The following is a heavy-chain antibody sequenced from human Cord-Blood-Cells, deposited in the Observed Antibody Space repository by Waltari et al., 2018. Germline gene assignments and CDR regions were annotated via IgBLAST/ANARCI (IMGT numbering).Heavy chain of an antibody. V-gene: IGHV3-66*01. CDR2: IYSGGST. Sequence: EVQLVESGGGLVQPGGSLRLSCAASGFTVSSNYMSWVRQAPGKGLEWGSVIYSGGSTYYADSVKGRFTISRDNSKNTLYLQMNSLRAEDTAVYYCARDRGIYYFDYWGQGTLVTVSS. CDR3: ARDRGIYYFDY. J-gene: IGHJ4*02. CDR1: GFTVSSNY.